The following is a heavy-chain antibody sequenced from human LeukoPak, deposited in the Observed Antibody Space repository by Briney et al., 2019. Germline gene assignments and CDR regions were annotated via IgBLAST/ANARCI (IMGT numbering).Heavy chain of an antibody. V-gene: IGHV1-69*13. J-gene: IGHJ6*03. CDR3: ARVEPAAMAPDYYYYYYMDV. D-gene: IGHD2-2*01. CDR1: GGTFSSYA. CDR2: IIPIFGTA. Sequence: SVKVSCKASGGTFSSYAISWVRQAPGQGLEWMGGIIPIFGTANYAQKFQGRVTITADESTSTAYMELSSLRSGDTAVYYCARVEPAAMAPDYYYYYYMDVWGKGTTVTVSS.